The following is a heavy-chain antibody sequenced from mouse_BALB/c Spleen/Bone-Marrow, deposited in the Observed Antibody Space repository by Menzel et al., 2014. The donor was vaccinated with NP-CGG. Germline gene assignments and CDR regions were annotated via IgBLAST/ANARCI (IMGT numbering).Heavy chain of an antibody. J-gene: IGHJ3*01. D-gene: IGHD1-2*01. CDR3: ARLHYYGYGTY. Sequence: EVKLVGSGGGLVQPGGSLKLSCAASGFDFSRYWMSWVRQAPGKGLEWIGEINPDSSTINYTPSLKDKFIISRDNAKNTLYLQMSKVRSEDTALYYCARLHYYGYGTYWGQGTLVTVSA. CDR1: GFDFSRYW. V-gene: IGHV4-1*02. CDR2: INPDSSTI.